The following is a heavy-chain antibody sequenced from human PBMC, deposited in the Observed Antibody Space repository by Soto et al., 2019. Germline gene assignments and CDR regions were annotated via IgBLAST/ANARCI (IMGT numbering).Heavy chain of an antibody. J-gene: IGHJ4*02. Sequence: QVKMQESGPGLVKPSETLSLTCTVSGGSIKTTGYYWNWIRQRPGKGLEWVGNIYHRGTTYYHPSLKSPVSLSVDTSNKQFYLRLTSVTAADTDVYFCARKVEYTAATDSWGQGILVTVSA. V-gene: IGHV4-31*01. CDR2: IYHRGTT. D-gene: IGHD6-6*01. CDR3: ARKVEYTAATDS. CDR1: GGSIKTTGYY.